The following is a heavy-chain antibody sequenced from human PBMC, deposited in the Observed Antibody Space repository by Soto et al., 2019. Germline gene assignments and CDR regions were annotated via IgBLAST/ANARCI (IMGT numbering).Heavy chain of an antibody. Sequence: GESLKISCAASGFTFSSYWMHWVRQAPGKGLVWVSRINSDGSSTSYADSVKGRFTISRDNAKNTLYLQMNSLRAEDTAVYYCAREAYYYGSGRTPGYWGQGTLVTVSS. D-gene: IGHD3-10*01. V-gene: IGHV3-74*01. CDR2: INSDGSST. CDR1: GFTFSSYW. CDR3: AREAYYYGSGRTPGY. J-gene: IGHJ4*02.